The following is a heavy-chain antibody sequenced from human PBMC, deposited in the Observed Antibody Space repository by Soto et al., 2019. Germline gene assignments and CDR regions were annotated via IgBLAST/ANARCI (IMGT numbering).Heavy chain of an antibody. CDR3: ARDPHEFWTSYWFDP. J-gene: IGHJ5*02. Sequence: GASVKVSCKASGGTFSSYAISWVRQAPGQGLEWMGGIIPIFGTANYAQKFQGRVTLTTDTSTSTAYMELRSLRSDDTAIYYCARDPHEFWTSYWFDPWGQGTPVTVSS. D-gene: IGHD3-3*01. CDR1: GGTFSSYA. V-gene: IGHV1-69*05. CDR2: IIPIFGTA.